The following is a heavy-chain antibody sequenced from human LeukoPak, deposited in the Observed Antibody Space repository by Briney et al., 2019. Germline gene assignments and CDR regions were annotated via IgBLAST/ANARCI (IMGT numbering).Heavy chain of an antibody. CDR3: ARVYATYYYDSSGQTRGDDAFDI. CDR1: GFTFSSYS. CDR2: ISSSSSYI. Sequence: GGSLRLSCAASGFTFSSYSMNLVRQAPGKGLEWVSSISSSSSYIYYADSVKGRFTISRDNAKNSLYLQMNSLRAEDTAVYYCARVYATYYYDSSGQTRGDDAFDIWGQGTMVTVSS. J-gene: IGHJ3*02. D-gene: IGHD3-22*01. V-gene: IGHV3-21*01.